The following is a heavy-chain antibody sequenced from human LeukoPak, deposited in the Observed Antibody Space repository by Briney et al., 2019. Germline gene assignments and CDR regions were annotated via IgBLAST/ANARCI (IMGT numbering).Heavy chain of an antibody. J-gene: IGHJ5*02. CDR2: INHSGST. Sequence: SETLSLTCAVYGGSFSGYYWSWIRQPPGKGLEWIGEINHSGSTNYNPSLKSRVTISVDTSKNQFSLKLSSVTAADTAVYYCARAKKSNWFAPWGQGPLVTVSS. CDR1: GGSFSGYY. CDR3: ARAKKSNWFAP. V-gene: IGHV4-34*01.